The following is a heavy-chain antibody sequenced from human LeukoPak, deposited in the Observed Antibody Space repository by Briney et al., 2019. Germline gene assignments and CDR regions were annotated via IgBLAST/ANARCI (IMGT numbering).Heavy chain of an antibody. CDR1: KFSFSSYG. D-gene: IGHD1-26*01. CDR2: IRYDESNK. CDR3: ARSDSGSYWDYFDY. V-gene: IGHV3-30*02. Sequence: PGGSLRLSCAASKFSFSSYGMHWVRQAPGKGLEWVAFIRYDESNKYYADSVKGRFTISRDNSKNTLSLQMNSLRAEDTAVYYCARSDSGSYWDYFDYWGQGTLVTVSS. J-gene: IGHJ4*02.